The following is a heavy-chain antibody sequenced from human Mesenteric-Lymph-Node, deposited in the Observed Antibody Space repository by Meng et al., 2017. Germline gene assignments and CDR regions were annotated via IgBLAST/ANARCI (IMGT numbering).Heavy chain of an antibody. CDR1: GFTFSSYG. Sequence: GESLKISCAASGFTFSSYGMHWVRQAPGKGLEWVSTIGSGGRITYYADSVKGRFTISRDNSKNTLCLQMNSLRAEDTAVYYCARDPAYCGGDCSDYWGQGTLVTVSS. V-gene: IGHV3-NL1*01. CDR3: ARDPAYCGGDCSDY. D-gene: IGHD2-21*02. CDR2: IGSGGRIT. J-gene: IGHJ4*02.